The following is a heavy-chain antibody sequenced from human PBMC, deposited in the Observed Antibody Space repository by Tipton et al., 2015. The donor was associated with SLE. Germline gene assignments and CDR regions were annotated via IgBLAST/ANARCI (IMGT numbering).Heavy chain of an antibody. J-gene: IGHJ4*02. CDR3: ARDWRDSGWYGGFDS. CDR2: IYYTGWT. Sequence: LRLSCTVSGGSTGSHYWSWIRQPPGKGLEWIGYIYYTGWTNYNPSLKSRVTISMDTSKSQFSLKLNSVTAADTAVYYCARDWRDSGWYGGFDSWAQGTLVTVSS. CDR1: GGSTGSHY. V-gene: IGHV4-59*11. D-gene: IGHD6-19*01.